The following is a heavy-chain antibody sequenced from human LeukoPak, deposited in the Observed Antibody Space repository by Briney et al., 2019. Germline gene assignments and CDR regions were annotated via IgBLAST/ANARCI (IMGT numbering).Heavy chain of an antibody. D-gene: IGHD5-12*01. J-gene: IGHJ4*02. CDR3: ARGQGMVATLSPFDY. CDR2: ISAYNGNT. CDR1: GYTFTSYG. Sequence: ASVKVSCKASGYTFTSYGISWVRQAPGQGLEWMGWISAYNGNTNYAQKLQGRVAMTTDTSTSTAYMELRSLRSDDTAVYYCARGQGMVATLSPFDYWGQGTMVTVSS. V-gene: IGHV1-18*01.